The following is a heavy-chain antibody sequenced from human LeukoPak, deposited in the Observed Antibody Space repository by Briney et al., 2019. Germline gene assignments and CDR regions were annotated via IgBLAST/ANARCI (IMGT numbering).Heavy chain of an antibody. CDR2: TDHSGTT. Sequence: SETLSLTCAVYGGSLSDNDWSWIRQTPGKGLEWIGETDHSGTTNFNPSLKSRVTISVDTSKNQFSLKLSSVTAADTAMYYCARILGYCSSTSCSWRFDYWGQGTLVTVSS. D-gene: IGHD2-2*01. CDR1: GGSLSDND. V-gene: IGHV4-34*01. CDR3: ARILGYCSSTSCSWRFDY. J-gene: IGHJ4*02.